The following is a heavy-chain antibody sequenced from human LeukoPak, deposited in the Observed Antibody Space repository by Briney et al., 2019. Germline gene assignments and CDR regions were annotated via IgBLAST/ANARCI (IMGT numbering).Heavy chain of an antibody. CDR3: ARDPYYYDSSEMGSFDY. CDR1: GYTFTGYY. Sequence: ASVKVSCKASGYTFTGYYIHWVRQAPGQGLEWMGWINPNSGGTNYAQKFQGRVTMTRDTPISTAYMELSRLRSDDTAVYYCARDPYYYDSSEMGSFDYWGQGTLVTVSS. J-gene: IGHJ4*02. D-gene: IGHD3-22*01. CDR2: INPNSGGT. V-gene: IGHV1-2*02.